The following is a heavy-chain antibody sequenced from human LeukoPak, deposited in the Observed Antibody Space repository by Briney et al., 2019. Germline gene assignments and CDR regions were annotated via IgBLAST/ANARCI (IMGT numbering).Heavy chain of an antibody. J-gene: IGHJ4*02. Sequence: GGSLRLSCAASGFTVSSNYTSWVRQAPGKGLEWVSVIYSGGSTYYADSVKGRFTISRDNSKNTLYLQMNSLRAEDTAVYYCARDYDRALYYWGQGTLVTVSS. CDR3: ARDYDRALYY. D-gene: IGHD3-22*01. V-gene: IGHV3-66*01. CDR1: GFTVSSNY. CDR2: IYSGGST.